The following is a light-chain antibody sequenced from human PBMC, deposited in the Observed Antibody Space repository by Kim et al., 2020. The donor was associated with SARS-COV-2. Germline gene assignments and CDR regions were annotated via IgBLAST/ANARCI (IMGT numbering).Light chain of an antibody. V-gene: IGLV1-40*01. J-gene: IGLJ3*02. CDR2: GNN. CDR3: QSYDSSLRGSL. CDR1: SSNIGAGYD. Sequence: QSVLTQPPSVSGAPGQRVTISCTGSSSNIGAGYDVHWYQQLPGTAPKLLISGNNNRPSGVPDRFSGSKSGTSASLAITGLQAEDEADYYCQSYDSSLRGSLFGGGTKLTVL.